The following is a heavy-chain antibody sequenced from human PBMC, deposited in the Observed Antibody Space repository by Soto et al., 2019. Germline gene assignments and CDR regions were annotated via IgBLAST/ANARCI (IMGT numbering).Heavy chain of an antibody. CDR1: GYSFTSYW. CDR2: IYPGDSDT. D-gene: IGHD2-2*01. CDR3: ARRGGGCSRTRCYLYGMDV. V-gene: IGHV5-51*01. J-gene: IGHJ6*02. Sequence: GESLKISCKGSGYSFTSYWIGWVRQMPGKGLEWMGIIYPGDSDTRYSPSFQGQVTISADKSISTAYLQWSSLKASDTAMYYCARRGGGCSRTRCYLYGMDVWAQGTTVTVSS.